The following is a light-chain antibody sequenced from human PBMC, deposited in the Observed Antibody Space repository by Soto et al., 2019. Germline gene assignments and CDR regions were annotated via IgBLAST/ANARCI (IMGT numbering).Light chain of an antibody. CDR2: GAS. V-gene: IGKV3-15*01. CDR1: QSISSE. J-gene: IGKJ2*01. CDR3: QQGHNWPLT. Sequence: EIVMTQSPATLSVSPGESATLSCRASQSISSELAWYQQKPGQPPRLLIYGASTRATGVPARFTGSGSGSDFTLTISGXQSEDFAVYYCQQGHNWPLTFGQGTRLEI.